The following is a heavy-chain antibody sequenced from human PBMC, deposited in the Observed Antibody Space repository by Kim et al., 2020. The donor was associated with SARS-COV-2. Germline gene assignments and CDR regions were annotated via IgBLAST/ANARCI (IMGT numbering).Heavy chain of an antibody. Sequence: SLRGRVTISVDTSKTQFSLKLSSVTAADTAVYYCARDPGSGSYYPYGMDVWGQGTTVTVSS. J-gene: IGHJ6*02. D-gene: IGHD3-10*01. V-gene: IGHV4-31*02. CDR3: ARDPGSGSYYPYGMDV.